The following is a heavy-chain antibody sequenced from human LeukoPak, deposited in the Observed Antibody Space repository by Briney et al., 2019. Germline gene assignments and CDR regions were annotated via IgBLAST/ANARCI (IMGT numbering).Heavy chain of an antibody. CDR1: GGSISSYY. Sequence: PSETLSLTCTVSGGSISSYYWSWIRQPPGKGLEWTGYIYYSGSTNYNPSLKSRVTISVDTSKNQFSLKLSSVTAADTAVYYCARVGGAVTTRYYYYYMDVWGKGTTVTISS. J-gene: IGHJ6*03. CDR2: IYYSGST. V-gene: IGHV4-59*01. D-gene: IGHD4-17*01. CDR3: ARVGGAVTTRYYYYYMDV.